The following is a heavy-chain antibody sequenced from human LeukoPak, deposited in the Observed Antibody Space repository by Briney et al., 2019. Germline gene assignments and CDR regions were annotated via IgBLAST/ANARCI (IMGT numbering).Heavy chain of an antibody. Sequence: KPSETLSLTCTVSGGSISSYYWSWIRQPPGKGLEWIGYIYYSGSTNYNPSLKSRVTISVDTSKNQFSLKLSSVTAADTAVYYCARGFKRGYSGYDFVDGFDYWGQGTLVTVSS. V-gene: IGHV4-59*08. J-gene: IGHJ4*02. CDR2: IYYSGST. CDR3: ARGFKRGYSGYDFVDGFDY. CDR1: GGSISSYY. D-gene: IGHD5-12*01.